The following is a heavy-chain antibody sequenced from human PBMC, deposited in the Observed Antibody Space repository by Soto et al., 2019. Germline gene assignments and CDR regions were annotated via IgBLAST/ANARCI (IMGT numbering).Heavy chain of an antibody. CDR3: ARRRYSSGWTGSWFDP. Sequence: QVXLVQSGAEVKKPGSSVKVSCKASGGTFSSYAISWVRQAPGQGLEWMGGIIPIFGTANYAQKFQGRVTITADKSTSTAYMELSSLRSEDTAVYYCARRRYSSGWTGSWFDPWGQGTLVTVSS. V-gene: IGHV1-69*06. CDR1: GGTFSSYA. J-gene: IGHJ5*02. D-gene: IGHD6-19*01. CDR2: IIPIFGTA.